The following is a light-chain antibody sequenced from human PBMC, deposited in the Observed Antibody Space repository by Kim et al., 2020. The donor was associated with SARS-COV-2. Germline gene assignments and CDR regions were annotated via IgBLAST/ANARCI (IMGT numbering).Light chain of an antibody. J-gene: IGLJ3*02. CDR3: TSYTTSTTWV. Sequence: QSVLTQPASVSGSPGQSITISCTGTSSDIGAYNYVAWYQQHPGKVPKVMIYDVTKRPSGVSDRFSGSKSANTASLTISGLQAEDEADYYCTSYTTSTTWVLGGGTKLTVL. CDR2: DVT. CDR1: SSDIGAYNY. V-gene: IGLV2-14*03.